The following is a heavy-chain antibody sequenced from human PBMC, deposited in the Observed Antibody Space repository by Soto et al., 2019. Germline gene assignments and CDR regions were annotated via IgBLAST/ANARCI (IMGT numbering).Heavy chain of an antibody. Sequence: QVQLVQSGAEVREPGASVKVSCKASGYTFTNYGVSWVRQAPGQGLEWMGWIGGYKGNTNYTQKLQGRVTLTTDTYASTAYMERRGLRSDDTAVYYCAPHTLDTGMPSGYWGQGTLVTVSS. V-gene: IGHV1-18*01. CDR3: APHTLDTGMPSGY. CDR2: IGGYKGNT. CDR1: GYTFTNYG. J-gene: IGHJ4*02. D-gene: IGHD5-18*01.